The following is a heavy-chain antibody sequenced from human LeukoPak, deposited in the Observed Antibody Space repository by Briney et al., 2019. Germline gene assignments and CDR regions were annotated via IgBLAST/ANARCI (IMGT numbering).Heavy chain of an antibody. CDR1: GFTFGDYA. CDR2: LRSKAYGGTI. J-gene: IGHJ4*02. CDR3: TRAPPAWIQLWLDY. D-gene: IGHD5-18*01. Sequence: AGGSLRLSCTASGFTFGDYAMNWVRQAPGKGLEWVGFLRSKAYGGTIEYAASVKGRFTISRDDSKSIAYLQMNSLKTEDTAVYYCTRAPPAWIQLWLDYWGQGTLVTVSS. V-gene: IGHV3-49*04.